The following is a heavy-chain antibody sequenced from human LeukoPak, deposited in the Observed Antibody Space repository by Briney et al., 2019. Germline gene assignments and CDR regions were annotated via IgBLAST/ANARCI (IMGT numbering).Heavy chain of an antibody. Sequence: ASVKVSCKASGGTFSSYAISWVRQAPGQGLEWMGIINPSGGSTSYAQKFQGRVTMTRDTSTSTVYMELSSLRSEDTAVYYCAREGWAMVRGRTRWFDPWGQGTLVTVSS. D-gene: IGHD3-10*01. V-gene: IGHV1-46*01. CDR2: INPSGGST. CDR1: GGTFSSYA. CDR3: AREGWAMVRGRTRWFDP. J-gene: IGHJ5*02.